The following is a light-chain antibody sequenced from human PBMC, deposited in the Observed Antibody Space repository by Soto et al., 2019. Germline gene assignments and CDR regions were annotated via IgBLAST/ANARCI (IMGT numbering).Light chain of an antibody. CDR1: QSVLYNSNNKNH. J-gene: IGKJ2*03. Sequence: DFVMTQAPDSLAVSLGERATINCKSSQSVLYNSNNKNHLGWFQQKPGHPPKLLIYGASFRPSGVPDRFSGSGSGTDFTLTITNLQPEDFATYYCQQSYLSLQSFGQGTKLQI. CDR2: GAS. CDR3: QQSYLSLQS. V-gene: IGKV4-1*01.